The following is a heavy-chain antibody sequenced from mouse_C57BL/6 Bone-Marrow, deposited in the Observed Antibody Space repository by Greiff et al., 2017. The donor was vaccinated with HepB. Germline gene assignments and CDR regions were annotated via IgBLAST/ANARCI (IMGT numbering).Heavy chain of an antibody. J-gene: IGHJ3*01. CDR2: IYPGSGNT. V-gene: IGHV1-76*01. D-gene: IGHD1-1*02. CDR3: ESYGGFAY. CDR1: GFTFTDYY. Sequence: QVQLLQSGAELVRPGASVKLSCKASGFTFTDYYINWVKQRPGQGLEWIARIYPGSGNTYYNEKFKGKATLTAEKSSSTALMQLSSLTSEDTAVYVCESYGGFAYWGQGTLVTVSA.